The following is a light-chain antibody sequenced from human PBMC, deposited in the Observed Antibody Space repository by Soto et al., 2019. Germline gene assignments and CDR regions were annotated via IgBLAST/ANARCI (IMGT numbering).Light chain of an antibody. Sequence: DIQLTQSPSFLSASVGDRVTITCRASQGISSYLAWYQQKPGKAPELLIFAASTLQSGVPSRFSGSGSGTEFPLTISSLQAEDFATYYCQQLNSYPITFGQGTPLEIK. CDR1: QGISSY. CDR2: AAS. J-gene: IGKJ5*01. CDR3: QQLNSYPIT. V-gene: IGKV1-9*01.